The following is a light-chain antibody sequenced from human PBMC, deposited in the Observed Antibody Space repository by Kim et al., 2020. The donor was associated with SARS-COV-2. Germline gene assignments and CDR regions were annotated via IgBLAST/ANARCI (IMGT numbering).Light chain of an antibody. Sequence: SYELTRPPSVSVSPGQTASITCSGDKLGDKYACWYQQKPGQSPVLVIYQDSKRPSGIPERFSGSNSGNTATLTISGTQAMDEADYYCQAWDSSTFYVFGTGTKVTVL. CDR3: QAWDSSTFYV. CDR1: KLGDKY. J-gene: IGLJ1*01. CDR2: QDS. V-gene: IGLV3-1*01.